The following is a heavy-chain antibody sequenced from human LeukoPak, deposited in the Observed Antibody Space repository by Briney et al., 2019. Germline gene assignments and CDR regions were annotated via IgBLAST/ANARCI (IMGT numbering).Heavy chain of an antibody. J-gene: IGHJ4*02. D-gene: IGHD5-18*01. Sequence: PGGSLRLSCAASGFTFSDYYMSWIRQAPGKGLEWLSYITSSGSVIYYADSVKGRFTISRDNAKNSLYLQMNSLRAEDTAVYYCARVSYQQLWLAGYFDYWGQGTLVTVSS. CDR1: GFTFSDYY. CDR2: ITSSGSVI. V-gene: IGHV3-11*04. CDR3: ARVSYQQLWLAGYFDY.